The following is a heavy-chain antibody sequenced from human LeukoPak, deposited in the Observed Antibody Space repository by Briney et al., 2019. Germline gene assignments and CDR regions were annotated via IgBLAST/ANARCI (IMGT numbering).Heavy chain of an antibody. Sequence: GGSLRLSCAASGFTFSTYWMPWVRQAPGKGLVWVSRVNRDGSSTTYADSVKGRFTISRDDAKNTLYLQMNSLRAEDTAIYYCAKDSGQWLEYFDYWGQGTLVTVSS. J-gene: IGHJ4*02. V-gene: IGHV3-74*01. CDR2: VNRDGSST. D-gene: IGHD6-19*01. CDR1: GFTFSTYW. CDR3: AKDSGQWLEYFDY.